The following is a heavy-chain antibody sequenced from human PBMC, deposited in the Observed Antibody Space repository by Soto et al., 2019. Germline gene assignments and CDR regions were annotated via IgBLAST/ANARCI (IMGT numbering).Heavy chain of an antibody. V-gene: IGHV3-23*01. Sequence: EVQLLESGGGLVQPGGSLRLSCAASGFTFSSYAMSWVRQAPGKGLEWVSAISGSGGSTYYADSVKGRFTISRDNSKNTLYLQMNSLRAEDTAVYYCAKVGHGATKFGNYFDYWGQGTLVTVSS. D-gene: IGHD1-26*01. J-gene: IGHJ4*02. CDR1: GFTFSSYA. CDR3: AKVGHGATKFGNYFDY. CDR2: ISGSGGST.